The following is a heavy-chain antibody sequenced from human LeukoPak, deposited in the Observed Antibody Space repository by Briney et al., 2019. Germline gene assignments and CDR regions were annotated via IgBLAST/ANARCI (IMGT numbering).Heavy chain of an antibody. J-gene: IGHJ4*02. CDR3: AIRYSGSYNDY. CDR1: GSSFATHW. V-gene: IGHV5-51*01. D-gene: IGHD1-26*01. Sequence: GESLQISCRGSGSSFATHWIGWVRQLPGKGLEWMGIIYPGDSDIRYSPSFQGQVTISADKSISTAYLQWSSLKASDTAMYYCAIRYSGSYNDYWGQGTLVTVSS. CDR2: IYPGDSDI.